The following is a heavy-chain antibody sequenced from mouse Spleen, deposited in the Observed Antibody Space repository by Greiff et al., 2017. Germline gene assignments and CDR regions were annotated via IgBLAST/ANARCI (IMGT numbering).Heavy chain of an antibody. CDR1: GFTFSNYW. Sequence: EVKVEESGGGLVQPGGSMKLSCVASGFTFSNYWMNWVRQSPEKGLEWVAEIRLKSNNYATHYAESVKGRFTISRDDSKSSVYLQMNNLRAEDTGIYYCTRRFITTATAMDYWGQGTSVTVSS. V-gene: IGHV6-6*02. CDR3: TRRFITTATAMDY. CDR2: IRLKSNNYAT. D-gene: IGHD1-2*01. J-gene: IGHJ4*01.